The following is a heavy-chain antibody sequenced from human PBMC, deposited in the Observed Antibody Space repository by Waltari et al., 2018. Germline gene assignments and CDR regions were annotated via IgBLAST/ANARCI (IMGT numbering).Heavy chain of an antibody. CDR3: VEDSSWGFFDF. CDR1: GFTFGNYA. V-gene: IGHV3-43D*03. Sequence: EKQLVESGGGVAQPGGSLRLSCEASGFTFGNYAFHWVRQVPGKGLQRVSLINWDGGDIYYADSVKGRFTISRDNSKNFLYLQMNSLRPEDTGLYYCVEDSSWGFFDFWGRGTLVTVSS. J-gene: IGHJ2*01. CDR2: INWDGGDI. D-gene: IGHD6-6*01.